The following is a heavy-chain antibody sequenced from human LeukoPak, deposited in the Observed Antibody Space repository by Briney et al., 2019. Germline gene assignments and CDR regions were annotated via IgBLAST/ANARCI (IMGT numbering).Heavy chain of an antibody. Sequence: RSSLRLSCAASGFTFSSYAIHWVRQAPGKGLEWVAVISYDGSNNSYADSVKGRFTISRDNSKNTLYLQMNSLRAEDTAVYYCARSRLDSRRGFFDYWGQGTLVTVSS. V-gene: IGHV3-30*04. CDR3: ARSRLDSRRGFFDY. CDR1: GFTFSSYA. J-gene: IGHJ4*02. D-gene: IGHD3-10*01. CDR2: ISYDGSNN.